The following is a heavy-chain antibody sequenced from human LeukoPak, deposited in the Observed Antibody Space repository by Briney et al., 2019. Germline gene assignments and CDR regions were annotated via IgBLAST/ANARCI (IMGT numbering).Heavy chain of an antibody. J-gene: IGHJ4*02. CDR3: ARWGNYIVVAGTGVYYFDY. V-gene: IGHV4-30-2*01. Sequence: PSQTLSLTCTVSGGSISSGGYYWSWIRQPPGKGLEWIGYIYHSGSTYYNPSLKSRVTISVDRSKNQFSLKLSSVTAADTAVYYCARWGNYIVVAGTGVYYFDYWGQGTLATVSS. CDR2: IYHSGST. CDR1: GGSISSGGYY. D-gene: IGHD6-19*01.